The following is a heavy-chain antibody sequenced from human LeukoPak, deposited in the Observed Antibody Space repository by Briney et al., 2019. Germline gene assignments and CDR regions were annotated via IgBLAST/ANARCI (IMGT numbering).Heavy chain of an antibody. D-gene: IGHD3-10*01. CDR1: GFTFSSYA. Sequence: GGSLRLSCAASGFTFSSYAMSWVRQAPGKGLEWVSAISGSGGSTYYADSVKGRFTISRDNSKNTLYLQMNSPRAEDTAVYYCAIVGDYYGSGSQPNYWGQGTLVTVSS. J-gene: IGHJ4*02. CDR2: ISGSGGST. V-gene: IGHV3-23*01. CDR3: AIVGDYYGSGSQPNY.